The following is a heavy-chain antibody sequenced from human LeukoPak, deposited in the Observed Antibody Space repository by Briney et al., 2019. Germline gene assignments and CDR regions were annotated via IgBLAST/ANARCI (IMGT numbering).Heavy chain of an antibody. CDR3: ARDLPPGSSGWYLGY. J-gene: IGHJ4*02. CDR2: ISSSSSTI. CDR1: GFTFSTYS. D-gene: IGHD6-19*01. V-gene: IGHV3-48*02. Sequence: GGSLRLSCAASGFTFSTYSMNWVRQAPGKGLEWVSYISSSSSTIYYADSVKGRFTISRDNAKNSLYLQMNSLRDEDTAVYYCARDLPPGSSGWYLGYWGQGTLVTVSS.